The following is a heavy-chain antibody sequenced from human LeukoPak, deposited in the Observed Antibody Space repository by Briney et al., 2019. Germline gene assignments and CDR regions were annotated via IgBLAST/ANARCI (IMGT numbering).Heavy chain of an antibody. D-gene: IGHD1-26*01. Sequence: ASVKVSCKASGYTFTNNYIHWVRQATGQGLEWMGWMNPNSGHTGYTQKFQGRVTMTRDTSISTAYMELSSLKSEDTAVYYCVRVQSGSYARYGMDVWGQGTTVTVSS. CDR1: GYTFTNNY. J-gene: IGHJ6*02. CDR3: VRVQSGSYARYGMDV. V-gene: IGHV1-8*01. CDR2: MNPNSGHT.